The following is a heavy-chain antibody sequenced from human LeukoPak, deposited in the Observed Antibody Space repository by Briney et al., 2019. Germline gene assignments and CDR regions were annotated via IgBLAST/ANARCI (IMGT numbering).Heavy chain of an antibody. CDR2: INYSGST. D-gene: IGHD5-18*01. CDR3: ARGGYTYPLALFDP. Sequence: SETLSLTCTVSGGSISSSSCYWGWIRQPPGKGLEWIGSINYSGSTYYNPSLKSRVTISVDRSKNQFSLKLSSVTAADTAVYYCARGGYTYPLALFDPWGQGSLVTVSS. V-gene: IGHV4-39*07. CDR1: GGSISSSSCY. J-gene: IGHJ5*02.